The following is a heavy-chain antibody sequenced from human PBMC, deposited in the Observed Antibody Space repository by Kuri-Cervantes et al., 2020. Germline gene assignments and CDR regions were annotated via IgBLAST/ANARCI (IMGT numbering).Heavy chain of an antibody. Sequence: GESLKISCAASGFTFSSYSMNWVRQAPGKGLEWVSYISSSSSTIYYADSVKGRFTISRDNAKNSLYLQMNSLRAEDTAVYYCAMVRGVILTNYYGMDVWGQGTTVTVSS. CDR1: GFTFSSYS. CDR3: AMVRGVILTNYYGMDV. D-gene: IGHD3-10*01. CDR2: ISSSSSTI. J-gene: IGHJ6*02. V-gene: IGHV3-48*01.